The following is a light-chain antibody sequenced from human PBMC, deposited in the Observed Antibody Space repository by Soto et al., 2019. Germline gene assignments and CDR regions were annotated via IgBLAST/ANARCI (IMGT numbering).Light chain of an antibody. CDR1: QGIRTY. V-gene: IGKV1-9*01. CDR2: GAS. CDR3: QGHSTYPRT. Sequence: DIQLTQSPSFLSASVGDTFTITCLAIQGIRTYLAWYQQKPGKAPKNLIYGASTLQSGVPSRFRGSGSGTEFTLTISSLQPEDFETYYCQGHSTYPRTFGPGTKVDIK. J-gene: IGKJ1*01.